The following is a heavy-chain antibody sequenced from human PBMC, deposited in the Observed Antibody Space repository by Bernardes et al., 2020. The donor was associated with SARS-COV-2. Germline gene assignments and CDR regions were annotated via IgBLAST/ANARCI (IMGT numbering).Heavy chain of an antibody. CDR1: VFKSGIHA. CDR2: INEDGRAK. Sequence: GGTLSPSCVASVFKSGIHAIHWVRQAPCKGLVWVAHINEDGRAKHYVGSVKGRFTISRDNAENLLHLQMNSLRAEDTAVYYWAGWSSLENYWGQGTLVTVSS. CDR3: AGWSSLENY. J-gene: IGHJ4*02. V-gene: IGHV3-7*01. D-gene: IGHD2-15*01.